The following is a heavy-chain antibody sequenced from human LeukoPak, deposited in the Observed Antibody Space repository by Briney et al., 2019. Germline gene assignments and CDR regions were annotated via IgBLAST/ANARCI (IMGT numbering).Heavy chain of an antibody. Sequence: GESLRISCKGSGYSFPSYWISWVRQMPGKGLEWMGRFDPSDSYTNYSPSFQGHVTISADKSISTAYLQWSSLKASDTAMYYCASLPRSGWYFFDSWGQGTLVTVSS. V-gene: IGHV5-10-1*01. CDR3: ASLPRSGWYFFDS. D-gene: IGHD6-13*01. CDR1: GYSFPSYW. J-gene: IGHJ4*02. CDR2: FDPSDSYT.